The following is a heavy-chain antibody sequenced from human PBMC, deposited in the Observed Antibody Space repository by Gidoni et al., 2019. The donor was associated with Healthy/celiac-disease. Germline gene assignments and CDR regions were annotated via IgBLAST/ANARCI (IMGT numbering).Heavy chain of an antibody. J-gene: IGHJ4*02. CDR2: IKQDGSEK. V-gene: IGHV3-7*01. CDR3: ARDYKGSGDLDY. D-gene: IGHD6-19*01. CDR1: GFTFSGYW. Sequence: ELQLVESGGGLVQPGGYLRLSCAAPGFTFSGYWMSWVRQAQGRGLEWVANIKQDGSEKYYVDSVKGRFTISRDNAKNSLYLKMNSLRAEDTAVYYCARDYKGSGDLDYWGQGTLVTVSA.